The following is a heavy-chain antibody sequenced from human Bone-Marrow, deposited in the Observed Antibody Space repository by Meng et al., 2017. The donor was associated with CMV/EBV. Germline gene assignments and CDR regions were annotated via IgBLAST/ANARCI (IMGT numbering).Heavy chain of an antibody. D-gene: IGHD4-11*01. CDR1: GGSISSYF. CDR3: ARDGLQWFDP. J-gene: IGHJ5*02. CDR2: VDNSGNT. V-gene: IGHV4-59*01. Sequence: GSLRLSCTVSGGSISSYFWSWIRQPPGKGLEWLGYVDNSGNTNYSPSLKSRVTISLDPSKNQFSLNLTSVTVADTAVYFCARDGLQWFDPWGQGTLVTVYS.